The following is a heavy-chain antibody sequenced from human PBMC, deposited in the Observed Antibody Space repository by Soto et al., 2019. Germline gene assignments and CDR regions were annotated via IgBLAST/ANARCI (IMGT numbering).Heavy chain of an antibody. J-gene: IGHJ3*02. V-gene: IGHV3-48*04. CDR3: ARDGGIAARPGAFDI. Sequence: GGSLRLSCAASGFTFSSYSMNWVRQAPGKGLEWVSYISSSSTIYYADSVKGRFTISRDNAKNSLYLQMNSLRAEDTAVYYCARDGGIAARPGAFDIWGQGTMVTVSS. CDR1: GFTFSSYS. CDR2: ISSSSTI. D-gene: IGHD6-6*01.